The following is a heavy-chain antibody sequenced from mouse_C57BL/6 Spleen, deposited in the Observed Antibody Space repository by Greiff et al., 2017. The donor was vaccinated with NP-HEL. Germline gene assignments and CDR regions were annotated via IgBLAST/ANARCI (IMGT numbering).Heavy chain of an antibody. CDR3: ARRCLRDYFDY. Sequence: VQLQQSGPELVKPGASVRISCEASGYAFSSSWMNWVKQRPGKGLEWIGRIYPGDGDTIYNGKFKGKATLTADKSSSTAYMQLSSLTSEDSAVYFCARRCLRDYFDYWGQGTTLTVSS. V-gene: IGHV1-82*01. CDR1: GYAFSSSW. D-gene: IGHD1-1*01. J-gene: IGHJ2*01. CDR2: IYPGDGDT.